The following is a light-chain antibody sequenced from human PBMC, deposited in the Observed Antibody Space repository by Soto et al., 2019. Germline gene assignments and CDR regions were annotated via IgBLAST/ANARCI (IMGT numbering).Light chain of an antibody. CDR2: GAS. V-gene: IGKV3-15*01. Sequence: EILLTQAPATMSVSPLERATLSCRASLIVGSSLAWYQQKTGQAPRLLIYGASTTATGVPARFSGSGSETEFTLTISGLRSEDFAVYSCQQYNSRPFTFGQGTQLEIK. CDR3: QQYNSRPFT. J-gene: IGKJ2*01. CDR1: LIVGSS.